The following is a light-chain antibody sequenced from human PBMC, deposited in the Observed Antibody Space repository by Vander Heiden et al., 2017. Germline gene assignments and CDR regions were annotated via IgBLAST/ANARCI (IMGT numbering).Light chain of an antibody. CDR3: LLYMGGGIWV. V-gene: IGLV8-61*01. CDR2: NTN. J-gene: IGLJ3*02. Sequence: QPVVTQEPSFSVSPGGTVTLTCGLRSGSVSTSYYPSWYQQTPGQAPRTLIYNTNTRSSGVPDRFSGSILGSKAALTITGAQADDESDYFCLLYMGGGIWVFGGGTKLTVL. CDR1: SGSVSTSYY.